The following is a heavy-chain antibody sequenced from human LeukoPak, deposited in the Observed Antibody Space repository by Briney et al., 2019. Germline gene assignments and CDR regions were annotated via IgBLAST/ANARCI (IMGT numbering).Heavy chain of an antibody. V-gene: IGHV3-66*01. CDR2: IYSGGDT. J-gene: IGHJ4*02. CDR1: GFTVNSYY. D-gene: IGHD6-19*01. Sequence: PGGSLRLSCAASGFTVNSYYMGWVRQAPGKGLEWVSVIYSGGDTYYADSVKGRFTISRDNSKNMTYLEMSSLKAEDTAVYYCAKERSLEIAVAGTIFDYWGQGTLVTVSS. CDR3: AKERSLEIAVAGTIFDY.